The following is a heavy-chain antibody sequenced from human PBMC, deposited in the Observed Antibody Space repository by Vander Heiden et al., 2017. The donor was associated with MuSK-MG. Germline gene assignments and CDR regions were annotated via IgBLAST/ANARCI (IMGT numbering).Heavy chain of an antibody. CDR2: ISSSSSYI. Sequence: EVQVVESGGGLVKPGGSLRLSCPASGFTFSDYYMNWVRQAPGKGLEWVSSISSSSSYIYYAASVKGRFTISRDNAKNSLYLQMNSLRAEDTAMYHCARESGYKAVDYWGQGTLVTVSS. CDR3: ARESGYKAVDY. D-gene: IGHD5-12*01. J-gene: IGHJ4*02. V-gene: IGHV3-21*01. CDR1: GFTFSDYY.